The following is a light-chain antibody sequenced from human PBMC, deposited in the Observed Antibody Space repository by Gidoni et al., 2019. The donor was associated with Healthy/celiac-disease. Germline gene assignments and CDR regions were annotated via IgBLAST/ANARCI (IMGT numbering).Light chain of an antibody. CDR2: GAS. V-gene: IGKV3-20*01. CDR3: QQYGSSPPSIT. CDR1: QSVSRSY. J-gene: IGKJ5*01. Sequence: EIVLTQSPGTLSLSPGERATLSCRDSQSVSRSYLAWYQQKPDQAPRLLIYGASSRATGIPDRFSGSGSGTDFTLTISRLEPEDFAVYYGQQYGSSPPSITCGQGTRLEIK.